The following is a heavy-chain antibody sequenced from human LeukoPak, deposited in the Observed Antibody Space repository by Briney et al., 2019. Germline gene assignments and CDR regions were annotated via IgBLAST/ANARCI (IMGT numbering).Heavy chain of an antibody. J-gene: IGHJ3*02. D-gene: IGHD1-26*01. Sequence: DSVKGRFTISRDNSKNMLYLQMNSLRPEDTAVYYCANSGSYVKGAFDIWGQGTMVTVSS. CDR3: ANSGSYVKGAFDI. V-gene: IGHV3-30*02.